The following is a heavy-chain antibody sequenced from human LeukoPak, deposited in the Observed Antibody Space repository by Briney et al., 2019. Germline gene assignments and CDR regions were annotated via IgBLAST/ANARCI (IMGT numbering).Heavy chain of an antibody. CDR1: GGTFSSYA. J-gene: IGHJ6*02. Sequence: SVKVSCKASGGTFSSYAISWVRQAPGQGLEWMGGIIPIFGTANYAQKFQGRVTITADESTSTAYMELSSLRSEDTAVYYCARCSGGGCYSPEPVYYYGMDVWGQGTTVTVSS. D-gene: IGHD2-15*01. V-gene: IGHV1-69*13. CDR2: IIPIFGTA. CDR3: ARCSGGGCYSPEPVYYYGMDV.